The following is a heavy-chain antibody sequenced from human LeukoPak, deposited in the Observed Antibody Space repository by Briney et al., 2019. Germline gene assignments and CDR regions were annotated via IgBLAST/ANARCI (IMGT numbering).Heavy chain of an antibody. D-gene: IGHD3-3*01. CDR2: INSDGRIT. CDR1: GFTFSDYW. Sequence: GGSLRLSCAASGFTFSDYWMHWVRQAPGKGLVGVSRINSDGRITSYADSVKGRFTISRDNAKNTLYLQVNSLRAEDTAVYYCAKGWGIPIFGVVTNWGQGTLVTVSS. J-gene: IGHJ4*02. V-gene: IGHV3-74*01. CDR3: AKGWGIPIFGVVTN.